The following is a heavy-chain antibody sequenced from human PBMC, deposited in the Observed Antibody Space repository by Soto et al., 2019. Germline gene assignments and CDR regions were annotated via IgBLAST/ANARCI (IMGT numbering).Heavy chain of an antibody. Sequence: GEALQLSSPVSGYSLTSYWIGWVRQLPGKGLEWVGIIYPGESDTRYSPSFQGQVTISADKSISTAYLQWSSLKASDTAMYYCARHYCSSTSCYPVYYYYYGMDVWGQGTTVTVSS. D-gene: IGHD2-2*01. V-gene: IGHV5-51*01. CDR1: GYSLTSYW. CDR2: IYPGESDT. J-gene: IGHJ6*02. CDR3: ARHYCSSTSCYPVYYYYYGMDV.